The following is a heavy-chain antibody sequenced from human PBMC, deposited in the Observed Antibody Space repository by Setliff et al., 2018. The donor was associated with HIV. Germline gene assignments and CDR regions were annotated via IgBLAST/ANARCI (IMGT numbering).Heavy chain of an antibody. D-gene: IGHD3-10*01. V-gene: IGHV1-24*01. J-gene: IGHJ4*02. CDR2: FDPEDGET. CDR3: ARGGDDSGPGTWTFDY. CDR1: GYTLTELS. Sequence: GASVKVSCKISGYTLTELSMHWVRQAPGKGLEWMGGFDPEDGETIYAQKFQGRVTMTEDTSTDTAYMELSSLRSEDTAMYYCARGGDDSGPGTWTFDYWGQGTLVTVSS.